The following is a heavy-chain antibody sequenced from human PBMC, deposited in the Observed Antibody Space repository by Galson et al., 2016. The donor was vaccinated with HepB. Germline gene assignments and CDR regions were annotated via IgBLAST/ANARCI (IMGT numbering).Heavy chain of an antibody. CDR2: IFYSGST. V-gene: IGHV4-59*01. CDR1: GGSIISYY. J-gene: IGHJ4*02. CDR3: ARVSGGTYS. D-gene: IGHD1-26*01. Sequence: ETLSLTCTVSGGSIISYYWSWIRQPPGKGLEWIGFIFYSGSTNYNPSLKSRVTMSIDTSKNQFSLKLSSVSAADTAVYYCARVSGGTYSWGQGTLVTVSS.